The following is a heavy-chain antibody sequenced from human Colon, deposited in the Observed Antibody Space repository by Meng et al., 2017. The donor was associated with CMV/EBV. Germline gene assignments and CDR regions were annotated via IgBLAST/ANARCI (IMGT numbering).Heavy chain of an antibody. J-gene: IGHJ6*02. CDR1: GFSLTTSGVG. CDR3: AHKMEVRRSSTACYYYYYGLDV. CDR2: IFWDDTR. D-gene: IGHD2-2*01. Sequence: SGPTLVKPTQTLTLTCSFSGFSLTTSGVGVRWSRQSPGKALEWLALIFWDDTRHYSPSLQSRLTITKDTSRNQVVLTMTNMDPVDTATYYCAHKMEVRRSSTACYYYYYGLDVWGQGTTVTVSS. V-gene: IGHV2-5*02.